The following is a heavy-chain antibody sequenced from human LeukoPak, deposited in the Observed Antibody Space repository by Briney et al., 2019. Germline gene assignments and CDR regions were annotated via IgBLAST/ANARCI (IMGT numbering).Heavy chain of an antibody. V-gene: IGHV1-69*01. J-gene: IGHJ3*02. CDR3: ARDYRELRQTPAFDI. CDR1: GGTFSSYA. D-gene: IGHD1-26*01. Sequence: SVKVSCKASGGTFSSYAISWVRQAPGQGLEWMGGIIPIFGTANYAQKFQGRVTITADESTSTAYMELSSLRSEDTAVYYCARDYRELRQTPAFDIWGQGTMVTVSS. CDR2: IIPIFGTA.